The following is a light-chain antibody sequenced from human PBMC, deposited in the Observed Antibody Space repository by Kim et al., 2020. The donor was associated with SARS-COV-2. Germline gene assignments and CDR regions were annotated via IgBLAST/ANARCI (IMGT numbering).Light chain of an antibody. CDR3: MQTLQTPIT. J-gene: IGKJ5*01. V-gene: IGKV2-28*01. CDR2: LGS. Sequence: PASISCRSSQSLLYSNGYNYLDWYLQKPGQSPQLLIYLGSNRASGVPDRFSGSGSGTDFTLKINRVEAEDVGVYYCMQTLQTPITFGQGTRLEIK. CDR1: QSLLYSNGYNY.